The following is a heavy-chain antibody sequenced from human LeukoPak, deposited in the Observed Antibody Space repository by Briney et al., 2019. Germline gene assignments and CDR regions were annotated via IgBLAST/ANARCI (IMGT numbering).Heavy chain of an antibody. D-gene: IGHD3-9*01. CDR1: GFTFSSYG. V-gene: IGHV3-NL1*01. CDR3: AKLGFDYDILTGPDY. J-gene: IGHJ4*02. CDR2: ISGSGGST. Sequence: GGSLRLSCAASGFTFSSYGMHWVRQAPGKGLEWVSGISGSGGSTYYADSVKGRFTISRDNSKNTLYLQMNSLRAEDTAVYYCAKLGFDYDILTGPDYWGQGTLVTVSS.